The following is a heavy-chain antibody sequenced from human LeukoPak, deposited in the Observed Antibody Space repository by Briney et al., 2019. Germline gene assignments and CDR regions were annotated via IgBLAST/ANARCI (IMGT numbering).Heavy chain of an antibody. Sequence: GGSLRLSCAASGFTFSIYAMSWVRQAPGKGLEWVSVISSNGGTAHYAGSVRGRFTISRDNSKNIVSLQMKSLRADDTAIYFCVRDRWSGWYYMDLWGQGTLVTVSS. CDR3: VRDRWSGWYYMDL. CDR2: ISSNGGTA. V-gene: IGHV3-23*01. J-gene: IGHJ4*02. CDR1: GFTFSIYA. D-gene: IGHD6-19*01.